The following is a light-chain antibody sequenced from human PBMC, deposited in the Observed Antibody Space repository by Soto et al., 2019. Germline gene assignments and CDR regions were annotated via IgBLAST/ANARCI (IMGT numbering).Light chain of an antibody. Sequence: DIQMTQSPSTLSASVGDRATIPCRARQSISIWLAWYQQKPGKAPKLLIYDASILESGVPSRLSGSGSGTEFTLTIRSLQPDDFATYYCQQYNSYRTFGQGTKVDIK. CDR2: DAS. J-gene: IGKJ1*01. V-gene: IGKV1-5*01. CDR1: QSISIW. CDR3: QQYNSYRT.